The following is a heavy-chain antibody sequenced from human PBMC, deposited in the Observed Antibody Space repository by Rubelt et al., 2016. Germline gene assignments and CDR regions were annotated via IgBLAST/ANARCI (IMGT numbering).Heavy chain of an antibody. CDR3: ASRGYNYGRSFDY. V-gene: IGHV4-38-2*02. Sequence: QVQLQESGPGLVKPSETLSLTCTVSGYSISSGYYWGWIRQPPGKGLEWIGSIYYSGRTYYKPSLKSRVTISVDTSKNQSSLKLSSVTAADTAVYYCASRGYNYGRSFDYWGQGTLVTVSS. CDR1: GYSISSGYY. J-gene: IGHJ4*02. CDR2: IYYSGRT. D-gene: IGHD5-18*01.